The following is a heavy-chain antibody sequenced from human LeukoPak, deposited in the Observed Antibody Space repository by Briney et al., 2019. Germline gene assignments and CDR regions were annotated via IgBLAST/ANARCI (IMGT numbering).Heavy chain of an antibody. D-gene: IGHD3-3*01. Sequence: SETLSLTCTVSGGSISSYYWSWIRQPPGKGLEWIGYIYYSGSTNYNPSLKSRVTISVDTSKNQFSLKLSSVTAADTAVYYCARHRDDFWSGYRHDAFDIWGRGTMVTVSS. CDR2: IYYSGST. V-gene: IGHV4-59*01. J-gene: IGHJ3*02. CDR1: GGSISSYY. CDR3: ARHRDDFWSGYRHDAFDI.